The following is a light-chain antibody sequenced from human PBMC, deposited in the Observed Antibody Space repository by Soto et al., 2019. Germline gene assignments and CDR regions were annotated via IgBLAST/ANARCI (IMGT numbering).Light chain of an antibody. Sequence: DIVLTQSPDSLAVPLGERATINCKSSRGVQFNSVGKNCLAWYQQRPGQPPKLLVYWASTRESGVPDRFSGSGSGTDFTLTISSLQAEDAAVYFCQQYHGTPWTFGQGTKVEIK. J-gene: IGKJ1*01. CDR3: QQYHGTPWT. CDR2: WAS. CDR1: RGVQFNSVGKNC. V-gene: IGKV4-1*01.